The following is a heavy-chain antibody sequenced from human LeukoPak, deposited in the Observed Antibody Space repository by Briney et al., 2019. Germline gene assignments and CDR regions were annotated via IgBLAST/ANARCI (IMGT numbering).Heavy chain of an antibody. CDR3: AKVYILTGYFYYFDY. J-gene: IGHJ4*02. Sequence: GGSLRLSCAASGFTFSSYAMSWVRQAPGKGLEWVSAISGSGGSTYYADSVKGRFTISRDNSKNTLYLQMNSLRAEDTAVYYCAKVYILTGYFYYFDYWGQGTLVTVSS. D-gene: IGHD3-9*01. V-gene: IGHV3-23*01. CDR2: ISGSGGST. CDR1: GFTFSSYA.